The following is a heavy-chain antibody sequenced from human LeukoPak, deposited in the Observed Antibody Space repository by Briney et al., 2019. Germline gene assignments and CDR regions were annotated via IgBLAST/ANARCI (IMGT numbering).Heavy chain of an antibody. J-gene: IGHJ4*02. Sequence: TGRSLRLSCAASGFTFSSYAMHWVRQAPGKGLEWVAVISYDGSNKYYADSMKGRFTISRDNSKNTLYLQMNSLRAEDTAVYYCARVSKGQPWELQGYFDYWGQGTLVTVSS. CDR2: ISYDGSNK. D-gene: IGHD1-26*01. CDR1: GFTFSSYA. CDR3: ARVSKGQPWELQGYFDY. V-gene: IGHV3-30-3*01.